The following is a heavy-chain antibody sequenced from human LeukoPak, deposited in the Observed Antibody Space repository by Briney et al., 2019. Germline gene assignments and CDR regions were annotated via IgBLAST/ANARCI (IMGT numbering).Heavy chain of an antibody. Sequence: ASVKVSCKASGGTFGSYAISWVRQAPGQGLEWMGGIIPIFGTANYAQKFQGRVTITTDESTSTAYMELSSLRSEDTAVYYCARDLGSSGWYDNWFDPWGQGTLVTVSS. D-gene: IGHD6-19*01. J-gene: IGHJ5*02. V-gene: IGHV1-69*05. CDR2: IIPIFGTA. CDR3: ARDLGSSGWYDNWFDP. CDR1: GGTFGSYA.